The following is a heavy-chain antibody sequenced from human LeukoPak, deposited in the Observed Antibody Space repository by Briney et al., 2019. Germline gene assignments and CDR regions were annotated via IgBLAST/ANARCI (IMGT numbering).Heavy chain of an antibody. CDR2: ISGSGGST. Sequence: GGSLRLSCAASGFTFSSYAMSWVRQAPGKGLEWVSAISGSGGSTYYADSVKGRFTISRDNSKNTLYLQMNSLRAEDTAVYYCAKAREAMIVVAPFDPWGQGTLVTVSS. CDR3: AKAREAMIVVAPFDP. V-gene: IGHV3-23*01. D-gene: IGHD3-22*01. J-gene: IGHJ5*02. CDR1: GFTFSSYA.